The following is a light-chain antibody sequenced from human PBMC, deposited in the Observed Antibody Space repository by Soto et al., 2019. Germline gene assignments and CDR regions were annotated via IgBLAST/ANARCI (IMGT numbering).Light chain of an antibody. J-gene: IGKJ1*01. CDR3: QHYDSFRT. CDR2: GIS. Sequence: EIVLTQSPGTLSLSPGETATLSCRASQSVSSAYLAWYQQKPGQAPRLLIYGISSRATGIPDRFRGRGSGTDFTLTISRLEPEDFAVYYCQHYDSFRTFGQGTKVEI. CDR1: QSVSSAY. V-gene: IGKV3-20*01.